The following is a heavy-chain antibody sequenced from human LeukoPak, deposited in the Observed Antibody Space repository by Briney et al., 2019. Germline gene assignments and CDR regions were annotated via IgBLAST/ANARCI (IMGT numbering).Heavy chain of an antibody. Sequence: PGRSLRLSCAASGFTFSSYGMHWVRQAPGKGLEWVALISYDGSNEYYADSVKGRFTISRDKSKNTLYLQMNGLRAEDTAAYYCAKDRSSSWTWTIDYWGRGTLVTVSS. J-gene: IGHJ4*02. CDR1: GFTFSSYG. CDR2: ISYDGSNE. V-gene: IGHV3-30*18. D-gene: IGHD6-13*01. CDR3: AKDRSSSWTWTIDY.